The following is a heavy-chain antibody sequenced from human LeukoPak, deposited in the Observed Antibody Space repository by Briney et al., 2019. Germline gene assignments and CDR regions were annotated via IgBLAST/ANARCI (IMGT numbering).Heavy chain of an antibody. D-gene: IGHD6-19*01. CDR3: AKAAEQWLEGNWFDP. V-gene: IGHV3-23*01. J-gene: IGHJ5*02. CDR1: GFTFSSYA. Sequence: PGGPLRLSCAASGFTFSSYAMSWVRQAPGKGLEWVSAISGSGGSTYYADSVKGRFTISRDNSKNTLYLQMNSLRAEDTAVYYCAKAAEQWLEGNWFDPWGQGTLVTVSS. CDR2: ISGSGGST.